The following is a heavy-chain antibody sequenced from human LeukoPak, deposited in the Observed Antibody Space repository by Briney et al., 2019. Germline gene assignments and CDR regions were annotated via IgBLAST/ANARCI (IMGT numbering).Heavy chain of an antibody. CDR3: ARVRDGYPGYFDY. CDR1: GGSIRSSIYY. V-gene: IGHV4-39*01. D-gene: IGHD5-24*01. Sequence: SETLSLTCTVSGGSIRSSIYYWGWIRQPPGKGLEWVGSIYHTGSTYYNPSLKSRVTISVDTSKNQFSLQLNSVTAADTAVYFCARVRDGYPGYFDYWGQGTLVTVSS. J-gene: IGHJ4*02. CDR2: IYHTGST.